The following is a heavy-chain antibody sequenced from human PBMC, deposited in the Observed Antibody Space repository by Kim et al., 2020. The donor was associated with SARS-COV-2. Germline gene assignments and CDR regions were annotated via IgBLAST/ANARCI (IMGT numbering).Heavy chain of an antibody. Sequence: SVKVSCKASGGTFSSYAISWVRQAPGQGLEWMGGIIPIFGTANYAQKFQGRVTITADESTSTAYMELSSLRSEDTAVYYCARDLSCLGSHTSCYVVYNWFDPWGQGTLVTVSS. CDR1: GGTFSSYA. D-gene: IGHD2-2*01. CDR3: ARDLSCLGSHTSCYVVYNWFDP. CDR2: IIPIFGTA. J-gene: IGHJ5*02. V-gene: IGHV1-69*13.